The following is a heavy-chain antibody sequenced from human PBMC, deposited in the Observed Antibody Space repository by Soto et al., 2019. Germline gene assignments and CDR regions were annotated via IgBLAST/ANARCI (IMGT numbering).Heavy chain of an antibody. CDR3: VRRVSGNYDY. J-gene: IGHJ4*02. D-gene: IGHD1-7*01. CDR2: ISSNGGTT. Sequence: EVQLAESGGGMVQPGGSLRLSCVASGFTFSSYDMHWVRQAPGKGLEYVSAISSNGGTTYYGNFVKGRFTISRDNSKNTLYLQMGSLRAEDMAVYHCVRRVSGNYDYWGQGTLVTVSS. V-gene: IGHV3-64*01. CDR1: GFTFSSYD.